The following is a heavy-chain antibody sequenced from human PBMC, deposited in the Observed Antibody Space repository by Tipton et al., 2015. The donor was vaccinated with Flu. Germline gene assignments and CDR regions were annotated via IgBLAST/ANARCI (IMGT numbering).Heavy chain of an antibody. CDR2: IYTSGST. J-gene: IGHJ3*02. Sequence: TLSLTCTVSGGSISSYYWSWIRQPAGKGLEWIGRIYTSGSTNYNPSLKSRVTMSVDTSKNQFSLKLSSVTAADTAVYYCARDRGVYCSSTSCLDAFDIWGQGTMVTVSS. D-gene: IGHD2-2*01. V-gene: IGHV4-4*07. CDR3: ARDRGVYCSSTSCLDAFDI. CDR1: GGSISSYY.